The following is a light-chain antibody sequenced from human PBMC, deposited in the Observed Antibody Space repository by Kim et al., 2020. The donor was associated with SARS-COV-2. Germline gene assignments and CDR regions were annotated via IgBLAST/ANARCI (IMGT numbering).Light chain of an antibody. Sequence: VSPGERATLSCRVSQSVATNLAWYQQKPGQAPRLVIYDASTRATGFSARFSGSGSGTEFTLTISGLQSEDFAVYYCQHYTNWPLTFGGGTKVDIK. CDR1: QSVATN. CDR3: QHYTNWPLT. J-gene: IGKJ4*01. V-gene: IGKV3-15*01. CDR2: DAS.